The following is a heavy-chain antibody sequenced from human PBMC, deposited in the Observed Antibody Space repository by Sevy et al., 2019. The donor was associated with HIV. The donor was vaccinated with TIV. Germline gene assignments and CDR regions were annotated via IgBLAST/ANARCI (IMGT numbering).Heavy chain of an antibody. D-gene: IGHD6-19*01. Sequence: ASVKVSCKASGYTFTSYDINWVRQATGQGREWMGWMNPNSGNTGYAQKFQGRVTMTRNTSISTAYMELRSLRSEDTAMYYCARAGSGWYDHYFDPWGQGTRVTVSS. CDR2: MNPNSGNT. V-gene: IGHV1-8*01. CDR1: GYTFTSYD. J-gene: IGHJ4*02. CDR3: ARAGSGWYDHYFDP.